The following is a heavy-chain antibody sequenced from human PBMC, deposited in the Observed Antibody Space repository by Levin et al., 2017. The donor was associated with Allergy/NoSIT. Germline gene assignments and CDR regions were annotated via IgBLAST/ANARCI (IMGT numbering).Heavy chain of an antibody. CDR3: ARDKNLNWFDP. Sequence: SETLSLTCTVSGGSISSGDYYWSWIRQPPGKGLEWIGYIYYSGSTYYNPSLKSRVTISVDTSKNQFSLKLSSVTAADTAVYYCARDKNLNWFDPWGQGTLVTVSS. J-gene: IGHJ5*02. D-gene: IGHD1-14*01. V-gene: IGHV4-30-4*01. CDR2: IYYSGST. CDR1: GGSISSGDYY.